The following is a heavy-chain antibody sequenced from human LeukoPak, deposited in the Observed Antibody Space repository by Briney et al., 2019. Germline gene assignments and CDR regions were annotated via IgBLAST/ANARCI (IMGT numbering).Heavy chain of an antibody. J-gene: IGHJ5*02. CDR1: GDSVSSNSAT. Sequence: PSQTLSLTCAISGDSVSSNSATWNWIRQSPSRGLEWLGRTYYRCKGYNDYAVSVKSRITINPDTSKNQFSLQLNSVTPEDTAVYYCARDGSYYYGSGSYPGLPIHNWFDPWGPGTLVTVSS. V-gene: IGHV6-1*01. CDR2: TYYRCKGYN. CDR3: ARDGSYYYGSGSYPGLPIHNWFDP. D-gene: IGHD3-10*01.